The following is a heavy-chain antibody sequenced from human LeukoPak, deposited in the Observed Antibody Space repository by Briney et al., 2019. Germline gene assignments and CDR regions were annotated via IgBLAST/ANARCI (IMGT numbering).Heavy chain of an antibody. J-gene: IGHJ4*02. CDR2: ISSSGSTI. CDR3: ARDSSDYGYEEWK. D-gene: IGHD5-18*01. CDR1: GFTFSSYE. Sequence: PGGSLRLSRAASGFTFSSYEMNWVRQAPGKGLEWVSYISSSGSTIYYADSVKGRFTISRDNAKNSVYLQMNSLRVEDTAVYYCARDSSDYGYEEWKWGQGTLVTVSS. V-gene: IGHV3-48*03.